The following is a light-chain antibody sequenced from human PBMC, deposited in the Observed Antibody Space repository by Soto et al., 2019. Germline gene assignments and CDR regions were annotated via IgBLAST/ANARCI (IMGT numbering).Light chain of an antibody. CDR1: QSISSG. CDR3: QQYNSAWT. Sequence: DIQMTQSPSTLSASVGDRVTITCRASQSISSGLAWYQQKPGKAPKLLIYDASRVESGVPSRFSGSGSGTEFTLTISSLQPDDFATYYGQQYNSAWTFGQGTKVEIK. CDR2: DAS. V-gene: IGKV1-5*01. J-gene: IGKJ1*01.